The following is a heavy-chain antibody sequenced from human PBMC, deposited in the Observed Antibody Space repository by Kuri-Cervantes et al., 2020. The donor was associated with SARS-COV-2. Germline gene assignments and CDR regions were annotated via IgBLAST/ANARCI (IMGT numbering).Heavy chain of an antibody. CDR3: ARALKCIFTIFGVGTYFDL. CDR1: GGSVSSGSYY. D-gene: IGHD3-3*01. CDR2: IYYSGST. V-gene: IGHV4-61*01. Sequence: GSLRLSFTVSGGSVSSGSYYWSWIRQPPGKGLEWIGYIYYSGSTNNNPSLKSRVTISVDTSKNQFSLKLSSVTAADTALYYCARALKCIFTIFGVGTYFDLWGHGTMVTVSS. J-gene: IGHJ2*01.